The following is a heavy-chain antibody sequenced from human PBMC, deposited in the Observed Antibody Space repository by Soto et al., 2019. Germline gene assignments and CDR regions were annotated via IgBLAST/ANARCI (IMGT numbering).Heavy chain of an antibody. CDR3: VRGGIAGHWFDP. J-gene: IGHJ5*02. CDR1: RAFINSGGFY. CDR2: IFHSGST. D-gene: IGHD2-15*01. Sequence: QVQLQESGPGLVKPTQTLSLTCSVSRAFINSGGFYYSWIRQPPGKGLEWLGYIFHSGSTLYNPCLRGRLTLSADTSRNQLSLYLTSVTAAGTAVYYCVRGGIAGHWFDPWGQGILVTVSS. V-gene: IGHV4-31*03.